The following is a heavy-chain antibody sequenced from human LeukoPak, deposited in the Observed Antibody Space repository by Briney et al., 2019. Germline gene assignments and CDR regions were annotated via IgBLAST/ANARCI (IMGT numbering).Heavy chain of an antibody. J-gene: IGHJ4*02. CDR3: AKGDSSSWYSS. V-gene: IGHV3-23*01. D-gene: IGHD6-13*01. CDR2: ISGSGGST. Sequence: GGSLRLSCAASGSTFSSYAMSWVRQAPGKGLEWVSAISGSGGSTYYADSVKGRFTISRDNSKNTLYLQMNSLRAEDTAVYYCAKGDSSSWYSSWGQGTLVTVSS. CDR1: GSTFSSYA.